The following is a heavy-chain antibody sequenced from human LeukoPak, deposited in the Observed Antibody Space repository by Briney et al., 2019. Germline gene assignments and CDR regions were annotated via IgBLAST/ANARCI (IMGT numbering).Heavy chain of an antibody. CDR2: KRYDGSDK. J-gene: IGHJ6*03. Sequence: GGSLRLSCATAGVTFNSYGMHWVRQAPGKGRELVAFKRYDGSDKFYADSVKGRFTISRDNSNNTRYLQLNSLRADDSAVYYCVRDGADDIFYYYMDVWGKGTTVTVSS. V-gene: IGHV3-30*02. CDR3: VRDGADDIFYYYMDV. CDR1: GVTFNSYG. D-gene: IGHD3-9*01.